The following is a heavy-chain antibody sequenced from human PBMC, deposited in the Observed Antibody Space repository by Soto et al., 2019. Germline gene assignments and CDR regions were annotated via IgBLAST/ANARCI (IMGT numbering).Heavy chain of an antibody. Sequence: SETLSLTCAVYGGSFSGYYWSWIRQPPGKGLEWIGEINHSGSTNYNPSLKSRVTISVDTSKNQFSLKLSSVTAADTAVYYCARFRVVANRGYYYYGMDVWAKGPRSPST. CDR3: ARFRVVANRGYYYYGMDV. V-gene: IGHV4-34*01. D-gene: IGHD3-10*01. CDR2: INHSGST. J-gene: IGHJ6*02. CDR1: GGSFSGYY.